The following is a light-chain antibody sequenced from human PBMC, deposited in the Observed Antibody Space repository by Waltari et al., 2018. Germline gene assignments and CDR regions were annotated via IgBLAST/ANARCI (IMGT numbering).Light chain of an antibody. CDR2: DVS. CDR3: SSYTRSSTVV. Sequence: QSALTQPASVSGSPGQSITISCPGTNSDMGAYNYVSWYQQHPGQVPKLMIFDVSYRPSGVSDRFSGSKSGNTASLTISGLQTEDEADYYCSSYTRSSTVVFGGGTKLTVL. CDR1: NSDMGAYNY. V-gene: IGLV2-14*03. J-gene: IGLJ2*01.